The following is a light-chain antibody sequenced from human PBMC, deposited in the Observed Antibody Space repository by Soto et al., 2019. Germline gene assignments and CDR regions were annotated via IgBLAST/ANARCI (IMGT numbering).Light chain of an antibody. CDR1: QSISSY. J-gene: IGKJ1*01. CDR3: QQTYGALTWT. V-gene: IGKV1-39*01. Sequence: DIQMTQSPSSLSASVGDRVTITCRASQSISSYLNWYQQKPGRAPKLLISTSSSLQSGVPSTFSGSGSGTDFTLTINSLQPEDFATYYCQQTYGALTWTFGQGTKVDNK. CDR2: TSS.